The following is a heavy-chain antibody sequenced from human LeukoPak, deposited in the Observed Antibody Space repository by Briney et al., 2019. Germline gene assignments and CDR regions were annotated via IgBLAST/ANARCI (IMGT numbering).Heavy chain of an antibody. V-gene: IGHV3-23*01. CDR1: GFTFSSYA. CDR3: AKGIVATIGGYFDY. D-gene: IGHD5-12*01. Sequence: PGGSLRLSCAASGFTFSSYAMSWVRQAPGKGLEWVSGISDKGGSTYYADSVKGRFTISRDNSKNTLYLQMNSLRAEDTAVYYCAKGIVATIGGYFDYWGQGTLVTVSS. J-gene: IGHJ4*02. CDR2: ISDKGGST.